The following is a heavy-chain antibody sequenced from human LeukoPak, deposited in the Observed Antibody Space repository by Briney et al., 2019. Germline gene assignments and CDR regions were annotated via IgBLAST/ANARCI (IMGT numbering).Heavy chain of an antibody. J-gene: IGHJ3*02. CDR2: VYNTGST. V-gene: IGHV4-59*08. CDR1: GGSISSYC. CDR3: ARRNILTEGEAFDI. D-gene: IGHD3-9*01. Sequence: PSETLSLTCTVSGGSISSYCWTGIRQPPGKGLEWIGFVYNTGSTNYNPSLKSRVTISFDTSKNQFSLKLNSVTAADTAVYYCARRNILTEGEAFDIWGQGTMVTVSS.